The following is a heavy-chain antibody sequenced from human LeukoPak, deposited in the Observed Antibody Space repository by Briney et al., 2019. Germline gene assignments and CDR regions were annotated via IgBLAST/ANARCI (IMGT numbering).Heavy chain of an antibody. Sequence: VXAISGSGGSTYYADSVKGRFTISRDHAKNSLYLQMNSLRAEDTAVYYCAKQTAVVTPGIFDYWGQGTLVTVSS. V-gene: IGHV3-23*01. J-gene: IGHJ4*02. CDR2: ISGSGGST. D-gene: IGHD2/OR15-2a*01. CDR3: AKQTAVVTPGIFDY.